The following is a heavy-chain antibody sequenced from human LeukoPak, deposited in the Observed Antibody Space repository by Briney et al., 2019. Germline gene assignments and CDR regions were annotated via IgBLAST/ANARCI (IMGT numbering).Heavy chain of an antibody. CDR2: IYYSGST. J-gene: IGHJ3*02. V-gene: IGHV4-59*01. CDR1: GGSISSYY. D-gene: IGHD2-2*01. CDR3: ARGTTRPEDIVVVPAARGAFDI. Sequence: SETLSLTCTVSGGSISSYYWSWIRQPPGKGLEWIGYIYYSGSTNYNPSLKSRVTISVDTSKNQFSLKLSSVTAADTAVYYCARGTTRPEDIVVVPAARGAFDIWGQGTMVTVSS.